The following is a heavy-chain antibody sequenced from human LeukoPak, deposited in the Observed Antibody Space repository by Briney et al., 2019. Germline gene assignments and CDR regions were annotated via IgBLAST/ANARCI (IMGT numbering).Heavy chain of an antibody. Sequence: GGSLRLSCAASGFTFSNAWMSWVRQAPGKGLEWVGRIKSKTDGGTTDYTAPVKGRFTISRDDSKNTLYLRMNSHKTEDTAVYYCALGGDYFDYWGQGTLVTVSS. J-gene: IGHJ4*02. V-gene: IGHV3-15*01. D-gene: IGHD3-16*01. CDR3: ALGGDYFDY. CDR2: IKSKTDGGTT. CDR1: GFTFSNAW.